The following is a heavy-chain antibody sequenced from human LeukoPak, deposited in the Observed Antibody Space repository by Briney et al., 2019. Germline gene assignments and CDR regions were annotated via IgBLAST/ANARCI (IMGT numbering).Heavy chain of an antibody. V-gene: IGHV4-34*01. J-gene: IGHJ5*02. Sequence: SETLSLTCAVYGGSFSGYYWSWIRQPPGKGLEWIGEINHSGSTNYNPSLKSRVTISVDTSKNQFPLKLSSVTAADTAVYYCARSRYSSSRITNWFDPWGQGTLVTVSS. D-gene: IGHD6-13*01. CDR2: INHSGST. CDR3: ARSRYSSSRITNWFDP. CDR1: GGSFSGYY.